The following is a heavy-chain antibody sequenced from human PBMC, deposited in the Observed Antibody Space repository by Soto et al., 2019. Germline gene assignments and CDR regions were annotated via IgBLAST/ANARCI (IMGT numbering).Heavy chain of an antibody. CDR1: GGSFSGYY. D-gene: IGHD1-26*01. CDR3: ARSYRSGSYSIDY. Sequence: PSETLSLTCAVYGGSFSGYYWSWVRQPPGKWLEWIGEINHSGSTNYNPSLKSRVTISVDTSKNQFSLKLSSVTAADTAVYYCARSYRSGSYSIDYWGQGXLVTVYS. J-gene: IGHJ4*02. V-gene: IGHV4-34*01. CDR2: INHSGST.